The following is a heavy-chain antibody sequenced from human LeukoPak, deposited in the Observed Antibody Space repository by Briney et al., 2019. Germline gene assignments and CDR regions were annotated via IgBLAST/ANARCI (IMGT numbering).Heavy chain of an antibody. Sequence: ASVKVSCKASGYTFTGYYMHWVRQAPGQGLEWMGWINPNRGGTNYEQKFQGRVTMTRDTSISTAYMELSRLRSDDTAVYYCARDLGFDTAYDFDYWGQGTLVTVSS. V-gene: IGHV1-2*02. CDR1: GYTFTGYY. CDR3: ARDLGFDTAYDFDY. D-gene: IGHD5-18*01. J-gene: IGHJ4*02. CDR2: INPNRGGT.